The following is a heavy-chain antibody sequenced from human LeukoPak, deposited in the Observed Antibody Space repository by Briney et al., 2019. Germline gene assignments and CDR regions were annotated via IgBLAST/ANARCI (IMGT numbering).Heavy chain of an antibody. CDR3: ASTLIVGAFDY. D-gene: IGHD1-26*01. CDR1: GYTFTGYY. J-gene: IGHJ4*02. CDR2: INPNTNGT. V-gene: IGHV1-2*02. Sequence: ASVKVSCKASGYTFTGYYMHWVRQAPGQGLEWMGWINPNTNGTNYAQKFQGRVTMTRDTSISTAYMELSRLRSDDTAVYYCASTLIVGAFDYWGQGTLVTVSS.